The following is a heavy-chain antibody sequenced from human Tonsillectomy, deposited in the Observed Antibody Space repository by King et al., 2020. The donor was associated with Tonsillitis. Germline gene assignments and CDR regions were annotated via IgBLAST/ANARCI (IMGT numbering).Heavy chain of an antibody. Sequence: VQLVESGGGLVKPGGSLRLSCAASGFTFSDYYMSWIRQAPGKGLEWVSYISSSGSTIYYADSVKGRFTISRDNAKNSLYLQMNSLRAEDTCVYYCARYVADDFWSGYYTRYYYYYYMDVWGKGTTVTVSS. V-gene: IGHV3-11*01. D-gene: IGHD3-3*01. CDR3: ARYVADDFWSGYYTRYYYYYYMDV. CDR2: ISSSGSTI. J-gene: IGHJ6*03. CDR1: GFTFSDYY.